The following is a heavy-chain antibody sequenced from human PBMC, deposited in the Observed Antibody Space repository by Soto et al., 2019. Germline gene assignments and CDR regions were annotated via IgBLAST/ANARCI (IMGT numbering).Heavy chain of an antibody. Sequence: GSLRLSCAASGFTFSNAWMNWVRQAPGKGLEWVGRIKSKTDGGTTDYAAPVKGRFTISRDDSKNTLYLQMNSLKTEDTAVYYCTTEDLAWELRPFDYWGQGTLVTVSS. D-gene: IGHD1-26*01. J-gene: IGHJ4*02. V-gene: IGHV3-15*07. CDR2: IKSKTDGGTT. CDR1: GFTFSNAW. CDR3: TTEDLAWELRPFDY.